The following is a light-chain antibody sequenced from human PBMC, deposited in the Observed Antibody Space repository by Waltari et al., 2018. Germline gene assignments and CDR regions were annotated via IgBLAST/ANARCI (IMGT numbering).Light chain of an antibody. CDR1: QSISTY. CDR2: AAS. CDR3: QKSYNSPYT. J-gene: IGKJ2*01. Sequence: DIQMTQSPSSLSASVGDRVTITCRASQSISTYLNWYQQRPGKAPKLLIYAASSLQSGVPSRFSGTGSETDFTLTISSLQPEDFATYYCQKSYNSPYTFGQGPNWRSN. V-gene: IGKV1-39*01.